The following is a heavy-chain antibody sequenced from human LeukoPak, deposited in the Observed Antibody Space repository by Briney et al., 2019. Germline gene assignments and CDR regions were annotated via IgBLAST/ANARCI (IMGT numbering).Heavy chain of an antibody. Sequence: PSETLSLTCAVYGGSFSGYYWSWIRQPPGKGLEWIGEINHSGSTNYNPSLKSRVTISVDTSKNQFSLKLSSVTAADTAVYYCARWGLNGSGSYARRPYWGQGTLVTVSS. D-gene: IGHD1-26*01. CDR1: GGSFSGYY. CDR2: INHSGST. J-gene: IGHJ4*02. CDR3: ARWGLNGSGSYARRPY. V-gene: IGHV4-34*01.